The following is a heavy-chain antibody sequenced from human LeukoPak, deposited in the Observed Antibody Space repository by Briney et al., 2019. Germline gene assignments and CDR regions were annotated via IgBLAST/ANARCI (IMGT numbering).Heavy chain of an antibody. CDR1: GYTFSNYV. D-gene: IGHD4-17*01. J-gene: IGHJ4*02. V-gene: IGHV1-18*01. CDR3: ARTMTTMTTHGELDF. CDR2: ISTYTGDS. Sequence: ASVKVSCKTSGYTFSNYVLTWVRQAPGQGLEWMGRISTYTGDSNYAQKFHDRITMTTDTSTSTAYMELRNLSSDDTAVYYCARTMTTMTTHGELDFWGQGTLVTVSS.